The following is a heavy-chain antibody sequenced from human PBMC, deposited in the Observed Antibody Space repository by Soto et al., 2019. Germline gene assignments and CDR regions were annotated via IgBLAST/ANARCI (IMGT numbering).Heavy chain of an antibody. CDR3: AGSSRSRKAGDYYFDY. CDR2: IDPGDSYT. CDR1: GYSFTSYW. J-gene: IGHJ4*02. V-gene: IGHV5-10-1*01. D-gene: IGHD2-15*01. Sequence: EVQLVQSGAEVKKPGESLRISCKGSGYSFTSYWITWVRQMPEKGLEWMGKIDPGDSYTSYSPSFQGHVTVSADRSISTAYLQWSSLKASDTAMYSCAGSSRSRKAGDYYFDYWGQGTLVTVSS.